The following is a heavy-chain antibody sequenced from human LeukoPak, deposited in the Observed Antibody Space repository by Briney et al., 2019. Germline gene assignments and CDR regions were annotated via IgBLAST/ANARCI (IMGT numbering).Heavy chain of an antibody. D-gene: IGHD2-2*01. CDR1: GFTFSSYG. J-gene: IGHJ4*02. Sequence: GGSLRLSCAASGFTFSSYGMHWVRQAPGKGLEGVAVISYDGSNKYYADSVKGRFTISRDNSKSTLYLQMNSLRAEDTAVYYCANGYCSSTSCCSDYYFDYWGQGTLVTVSS. CDR2: ISYDGSNK. V-gene: IGHV3-30*18. CDR3: ANGYCSSTSCCSDYYFDY.